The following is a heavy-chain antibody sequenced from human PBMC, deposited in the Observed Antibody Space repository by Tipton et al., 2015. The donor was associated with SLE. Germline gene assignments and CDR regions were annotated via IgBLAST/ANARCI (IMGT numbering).Heavy chain of an antibody. V-gene: IGHV4-38-2*01. Sequence: TLSLTCAVSGYSISSGYYWGWIRQPPGKGLEWIGEINHSGRTNYNPSLKSRVTISVDTSKNQFSLKLSSVNAADTAVYYCARVALFPSYMDVWGKGTTVTVSS. J-gene: IGHJ6*03. CDR2: INHSGRT. CDR3: ARVALFPSYMDV. CDR1: GYSISSGYY. D-gene: IGHD3-3*01.